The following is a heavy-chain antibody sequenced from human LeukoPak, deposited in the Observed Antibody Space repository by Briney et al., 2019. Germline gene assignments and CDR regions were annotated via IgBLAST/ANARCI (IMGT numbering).Heavy chain of an antibody. Sequence: SETLSLTCTVSGGSISSSSYYWSWIRQPAGKGLEWIGRIYTSGSTNYNPSLKSRVTISVDTSKNQFSLKLSSVTAADTAVYYCARGTSTTVTTGDWGQGTLVTVSS. D-gene: IGHD4-17*01. V-gene: IGHV4-61*02. CDR2: IYTSGST. CDR3: ARGTSTTVTTGD. CDR1: GGSISSSSYY. J-gene: IGHJ4*02.